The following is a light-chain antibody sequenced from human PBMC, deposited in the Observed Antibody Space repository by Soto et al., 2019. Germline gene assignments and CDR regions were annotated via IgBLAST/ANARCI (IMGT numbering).Light chain of an antibody. CDR2: GAS. CDR1: QSVSTRS. V-gene: IGKV3-20*01. CDR3: QQYDSSPRT. J-gene: IGKJ1*01. Sequence: EIVLTQSPGTLSLSPGERATLSCRASQSVSTRSLAWYQQKPGQAPRLLISGASSRAADIPDRFSGSGSGTDFTLPLNSQPPEDLQVHYCQQYDSSPRTFGQGTKVE.